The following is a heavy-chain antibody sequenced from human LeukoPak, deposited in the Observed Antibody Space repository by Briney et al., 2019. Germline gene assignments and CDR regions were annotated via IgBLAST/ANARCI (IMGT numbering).Heavy chain of an antibody. J-gene: IGHJ4*02. CDR2: INPNSGGT. CDR1: GYTFTGYY. V-gene: IGHV1-2*02. CDR3: ARVMTTVTSGHYYFDY. D-gene: IGHD4-17*01. Sequence: ASVKVSCKASGYTFTGYYMHWVRQAPGQGLEWMGWINPNSGGTNYAQKFQGRVTMTRDTSISTAYMELSRLRSDDTAVYYCARVMTTVTSGHYYFDYWGQGTLVTVSS.